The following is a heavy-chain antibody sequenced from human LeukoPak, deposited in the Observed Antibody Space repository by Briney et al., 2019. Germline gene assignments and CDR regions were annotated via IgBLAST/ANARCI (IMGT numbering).Heavy chain of an antibody. CDR1: GFTFSSYS. V-gene: IGHV3-21*01. D-gene: IGHD2-21*02. CDR3: ARTLAYCGGDCYHFDY. J-gene: IGHJ4*02. CDR2: ISSSSSYI. Sequence: PGGSLRLSCAASGFTFSSYSMNWVRQAPGKGLEWVSSISSSSSYIYYADSVKGRFTISRDNAKNSLYLQMNSLRAEDTAVYYCARTLAYCGGDCYHFDYWGQGTLVTVSS.